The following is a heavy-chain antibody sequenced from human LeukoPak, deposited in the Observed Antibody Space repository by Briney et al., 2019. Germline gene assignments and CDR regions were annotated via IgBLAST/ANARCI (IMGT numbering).Heavy chain of an antibody. V-gene: IGHV3-66*04. CDR1: GFTFSSYA. D-gene: IGHD5-24*01. J-gene: IGHJ4*02. Sequence: PGGSLRLSCAASGFTFSSYAMSWVRQAPGKGLEWVSVIYSGGSTYYADSVKGRFTISRDNSKNTLYLQMNSLRAEDTAVYYCARRMRDGYLSWGQGTLVTVSS. CDR3: ARRMRDGYLS. CDR2: IYSGGST.